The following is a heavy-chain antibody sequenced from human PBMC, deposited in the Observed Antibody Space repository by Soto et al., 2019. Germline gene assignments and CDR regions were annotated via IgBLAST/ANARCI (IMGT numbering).Heavy chain of an antibody. CDR1: GGTSTTYT. CDR3: ATDKYGAGRVGVHF. J-gene: IGHJ4*02. V-gene: IGHV1-69*04. D-gene: IGHD3-3*02. CDR2: IVPTLRIT. Sequence: QVQLVHSGAEVKKPGASLRVSCETSGGTSTTYTITWVRQAPGQGLQWMGRIVPTLRITNYAQEFQGRLTITADSSTSTAHIELTSLTSEDTAVYYCATDKYGAGRVGVHFWGQGTLVTVSS.